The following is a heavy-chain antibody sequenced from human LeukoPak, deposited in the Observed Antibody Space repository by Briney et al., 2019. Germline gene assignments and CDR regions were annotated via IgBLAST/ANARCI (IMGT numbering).Heavy chain of an antibody. CDR1: GGSISSSSYY. CDR2: IYYSGST. Sequence: PSETLSLTCTVSGGSISSSSYYWGWIRQPPGKGLEWIGSIYYSGSTYYNPSLKSRVTISVDTSKNQFSLKLSFVTAADTAVYYCARRSPSWGTTKTFDYWGQGTLVTVSS. J-gene: IGHJ4*02. D-gene: IGHD7-27*01. CDR3: ARRSPSWGTTKTFDY. V-gene: IGHV4-39*01.